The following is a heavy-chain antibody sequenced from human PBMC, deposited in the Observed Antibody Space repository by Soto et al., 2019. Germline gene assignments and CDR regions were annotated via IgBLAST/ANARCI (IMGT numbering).Heavy chain of an antibody. CDR1: GFTFSDYY. D-gene: IGHD3-22*01. V-gene: IGHV3-11*06. Sequence: QVQLVESGGGLVKPGGSLRLSCAASGFTFSDYYMSWIRQAPGKGLEWLSYISGSSDNTNYADSVKGRFTISRDNAKKSLYLEMNSLRAEDTAVYYGAPITMMTWGQGTLVTVSS. CDR3: APITMMT. J-gene: IGHJ5*02. CDR2: ISGSSDNT.